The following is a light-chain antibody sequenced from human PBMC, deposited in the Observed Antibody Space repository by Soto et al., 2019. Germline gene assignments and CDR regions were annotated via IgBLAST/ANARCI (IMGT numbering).Light chain of an antibody. V-gene: IGKV3-15*01. CDR2: GAS. CDR1: QSVSNN. Sequence: EIVMTHSPATLSVSPGERATLSCRASQSVSNNLAWYQQKPGQAPRLLIYGASTRATAIPARFSGSGSGTEFTLTISSLQSEDFAVYFCQQFSSYPLTFGGGTKVEIK. J-gene: IGKJ4*01. CDR3: QQFSSYPLT.